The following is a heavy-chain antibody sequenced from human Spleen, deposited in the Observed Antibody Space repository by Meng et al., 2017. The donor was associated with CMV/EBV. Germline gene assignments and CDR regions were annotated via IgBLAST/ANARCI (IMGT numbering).Heavy chain of an antibody. CDR2: INPNSGGT. D-gene: IGHD7-27*01. V-gene: IGHV1-2*02. CDR1: GYTFTSYD. CDR3: ARDNNWGPDY. J-gene: IGHJ4*02. Sequence: ASVKVSCKASGYTFTSYDINWVRQATGQGLEWMGWINPNSGGTNYAQKFQGRVILTTDTSISTAYMELTTLTSDDTAVYYCARDNNWGPDYWGQGTLVTVSS.